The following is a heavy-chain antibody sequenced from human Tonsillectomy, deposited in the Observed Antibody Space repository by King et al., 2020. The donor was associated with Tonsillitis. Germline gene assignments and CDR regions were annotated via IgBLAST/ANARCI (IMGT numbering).Heavy chain of an antibody. CDR1: GFTFSSYA. CDR2: ISASGGST. D-gene: IGHD5-12*01. V-gene: IGHV3-23*04. CDR3: AKDKVATMPRDAFDF. J-gene: IGHJ3*01. Sequence: EVQLVESGGGLVQPGGSLRLSCAASGFTFSSYAMSWVRQAPGKGLEWVSGISASGGSTYSADSVKGRFTISRDNSRNTLYLQMNSLRAEDTAVYYCAKDKVATMPRDAFDFWGQGTMVTVSS.